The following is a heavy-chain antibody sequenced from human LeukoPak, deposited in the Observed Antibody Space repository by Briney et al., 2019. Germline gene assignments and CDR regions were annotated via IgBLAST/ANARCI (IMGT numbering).Heavy chain of an antibody. J-gene: IGHJ4*02. CDR1: GFTFSSFW. V-gene: IGHV3-7*01. D-gene: IGHD2-15*01. Sequence: GGSLRLSCAASGFTFSSFWMSWVRQAPGKGLEWVANIKQDGSEKYYVYSVKGRFTISRDNAKNSLYLQMNSLRAEDTAVYYCADLLGYCSGGRCYPPRRWGQGTLVTVSS. CDR3: ADLLGYCSGGRCYPPRR. CDR2: IKQDGSEK.